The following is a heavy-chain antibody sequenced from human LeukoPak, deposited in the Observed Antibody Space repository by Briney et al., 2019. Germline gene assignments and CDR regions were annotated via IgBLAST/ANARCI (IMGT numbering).Heavy chain of an antibody. CDR2: ISGGGGST. J-gene: IGHJ4*02. CDR3: AKGGKWDVTPFDY. CDR1: GFTFNSYS. V-gene: IGHV3-23*01. Sequence: GGSLRLSCAASGFTFNSYSMNWVRQAPGKGLEWVSTISGGGGSTYYADSVKGRFTISRDNSKNTLYLQVNSLRAEDTAVYYCAKGGKWDVTPFDYWGQGTLVTVSS. D-gene: IGHD1-26*01.